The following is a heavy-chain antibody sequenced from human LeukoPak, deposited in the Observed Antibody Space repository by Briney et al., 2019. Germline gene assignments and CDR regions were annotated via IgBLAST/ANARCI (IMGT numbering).Heavy chain of an antibody. D-gene: IGHD1-26*01. Sequence: SETLSLTCTVSGGSINNYFWTWIRQPPGKGLEWIGYISFSGTTNYKPPLKSRVTISLDTSTKQFSLKLTSVTAAHTSVYYCEGISPSSGTNWGRLYYYMDVWGKGTTVTVSS. V-gene: IGHV4-59*01. CDR1: GGSINNYF. CDR2: ISFSGTT. CDR3: EGISPSSGTNWGRLYYYMDV. J-gene: IGHJ6*03.